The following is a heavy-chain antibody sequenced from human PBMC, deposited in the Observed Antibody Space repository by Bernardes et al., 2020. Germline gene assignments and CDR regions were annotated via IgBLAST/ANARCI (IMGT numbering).Heavy chain of an antibody. D-gene: IGHD7-27*01. V-gene: IGHV4-34*01. Sequence: LSLTFAVSGGSFSGYYWSWIRQPPGKGLEWIGEINHSGSTNYNPSLKSRVTISVYTSKNQFSLKLSSVTAADTAVYYCARSNSRSLLAHTSPPGFWGQGTLVTVSS. J-gene: IGHJ4*02. CDR1: GGSFSGYY. CDR2: INHSGST. CDR3: ARSNSRSLLAHTSPPGF.